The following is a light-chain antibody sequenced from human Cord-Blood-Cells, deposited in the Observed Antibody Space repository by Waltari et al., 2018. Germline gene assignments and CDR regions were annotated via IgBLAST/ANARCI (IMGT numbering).Light chain of an antibody. Sequence: DIVMTQSPDSLAVSLGERATINCKSSQSVLYSSNNKNYLAWYQQKPGQPPKLLIYWAXXXXXXXXXXFSGSGSGTXFTLTISSLQAEDVAVYYCQQYYSTPLTFGGGTKVEIK. V-gene: IGKV4-1*01. CDR1: QSVLYSSNNKNY. CDR2: WAX. J-gene: IGKJ4*01. CDR3: QQYYSTPLT.